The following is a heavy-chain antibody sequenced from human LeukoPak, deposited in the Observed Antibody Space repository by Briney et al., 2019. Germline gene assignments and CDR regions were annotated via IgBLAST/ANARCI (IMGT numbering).Heavy chain of an antibody. CDR1: GYTFTSYG. D-gene: IGHD5-24*01. V-gene: IGHV1-18*01. J-gene: IGHJ4*02. CDR2: ISAYNGST. Sequence: ASVKVSCKASGYTFTSYGISWVRQAPGQGLEWMGWISAYNGSTNYAQKLQGRVTMTTDTSTSTAYMELRSLRSDDTAVYYCARVGDGYNKRGSYYFDYWGQGTLVTVSS. CDR3: ARVGDGYNKRGSYYFDY.